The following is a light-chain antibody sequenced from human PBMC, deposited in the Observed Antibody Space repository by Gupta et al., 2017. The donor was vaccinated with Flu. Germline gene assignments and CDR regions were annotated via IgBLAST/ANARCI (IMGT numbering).Light chain of an antibody. V-gene: IGKV2-28*01. J-gene: IGKJ1*01. CDR3: MQALQTPWT. CDR2: LGS. CDR1: QSLLHSSRYNY. Sequence: DIVMTQSPLSLPVTPGEPASISCRSNQSLLHSSRYNYLDWYLQKPGQSPQLLIYLGSYRASGVPDRFSGSGSGTDFTLKISRVEAEDVGVYYCMQALQTPWTFGQGTKVEIK.